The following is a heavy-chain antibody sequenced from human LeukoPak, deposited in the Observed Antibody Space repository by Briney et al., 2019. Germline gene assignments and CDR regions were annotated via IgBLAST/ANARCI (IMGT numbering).Heavy chain of an antibody. Sequence: GASVKVSCKAFGYTFTGYWMHWVRQAPGQGPEWMGVISPSGGSTIYAQKFKGRVTLTRDMSTSTDYLELSSLRSEDTAVYYCARDRLQGDYYYYMDVWGKGTTVTVSS. V-gene: IGHV1-46*01. CDR2: ISPSGGST. J-gene: IGHJ6*03. CDR1: GYTFTGYW. D-gene: IGHD3-16*01. CDR3: ARDRLQGDYYYYMDV.